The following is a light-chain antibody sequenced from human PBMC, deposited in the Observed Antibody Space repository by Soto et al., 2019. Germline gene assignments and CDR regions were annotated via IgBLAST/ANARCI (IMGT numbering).Light chain of an antibody. CDR2: EIN. CDR3: SSFAGSNNFPYI. V-gene: IGLV2-8*01. J-gene: IGLJ1*01. CDR1: SRDVGAYDY. Sequence: ALTQPPSSSGSPGQSVTISCTGTSRDVGAYDYVSWYQQHPGKAPKLMIYEINKRPSGVPDRFSGSKSSNTASLTVSGLQAEDEADYYCSSFAGSNNFPYIFGTGTSVTV.